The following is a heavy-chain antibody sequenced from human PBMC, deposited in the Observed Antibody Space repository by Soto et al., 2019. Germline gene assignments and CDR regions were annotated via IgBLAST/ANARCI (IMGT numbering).Heavy chain of an antibody. D-gene: IGHD5-18*01. CDR3: AAGYNYGKFDY. J-gene: IGHJ4*02. CDR2: ISSSGSTI. V-gene: IGHV3-11*01. Sequence: XESLSLSCAASGFTFSDYYMSWIRQAPGKGLEWVSYISSSGSTIYYTDSVKGRFTISRDNAKNSLYLQMNSLRAEDTAVYSCAAGYNYGKFDYWGQGTLVTVSS. CDR1: GFTFSDYY.